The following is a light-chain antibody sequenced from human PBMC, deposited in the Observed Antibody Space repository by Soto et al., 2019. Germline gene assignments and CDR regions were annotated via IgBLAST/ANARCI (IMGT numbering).Light chain of an antibody. V-gene: IGKV1-5*03. J-gene: IGKJ4*01. Sequence: DIQLTESPSTLSGSVGARVTTTCRASQTISGRLAWYKLTPGEAPKVLSYEASTLQWGVPSRFSGSGSGTRGTLTISSLQPEDFETYYCQQVKSYPRTFGGGTKVDIK. CDR2: EAS. CDR3: QQVKSYPRT. CDR1: QTISGR.